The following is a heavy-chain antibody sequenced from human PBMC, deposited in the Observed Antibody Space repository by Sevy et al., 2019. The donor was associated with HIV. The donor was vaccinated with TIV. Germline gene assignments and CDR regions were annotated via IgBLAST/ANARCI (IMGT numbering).Heavy chain of an antibody. CDR1: GGSISSYY. J-gene: IGHJ4*02. CDR2: IYTSGST. D-gene: IGHD4-17*01. CDR3: ARYGDLELFDY. V-gene: IGHV4-4*07. Sequence: SETLSLTCTVSGGSISSYYWSWIRQPAGKGLEWIGRIYTSGSTNYNPSLKSRVTMSVDTSKNQCSLRLSSVTAADTAVYYCARYGDLELFDYWGQGTLVTVSS.